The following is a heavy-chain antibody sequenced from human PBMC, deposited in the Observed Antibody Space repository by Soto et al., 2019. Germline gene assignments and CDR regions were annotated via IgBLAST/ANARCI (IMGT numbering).Heavy chain of an antibody. Sequence: QVHLVESGGGVVQPGRSLRLSCAASGFSFSTYGMHWVRQAPGKGLEWVAFISNDGRNKYYADSVKGRFTISRDNSKNTLYLQMNSLRAEDTAVYYCAKGFGNYSAFDYWGQGTLVTVSS. CDR1: GFSFSTYG. J-gene: IGHJ4*02. CDR2: ISNDGRNK. V-gene: IGHV3-30*18. CDR3: AKGFGNYSAFDY. D-gene: IGHD1-26*01.